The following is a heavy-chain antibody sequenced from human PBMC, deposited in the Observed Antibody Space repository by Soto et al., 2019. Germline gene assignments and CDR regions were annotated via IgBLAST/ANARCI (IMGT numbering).Heavy chain of an antibody. Sequence: SDALSLTCAVYGGSFSGYYWSWIRQPPGKGLEWIGEINHSGSTNYNPSLKSRVTISVDTSKNQFSLKLSSVTAADTAVYYCTSSKAFMDVWVKGTTVT. CDR1: GGSFSGYY. CDR2: INHSGST. CDR3: TSSKAFMDV. J-gene: IGHJ6*03. V-gene: IGHV4-34*01. D-gene: IGHD3-3*02.